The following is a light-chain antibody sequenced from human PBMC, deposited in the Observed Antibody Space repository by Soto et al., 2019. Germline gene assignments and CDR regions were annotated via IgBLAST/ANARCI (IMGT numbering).Light chain of an antibody. CDR3: QQRSDWLT. J-gene: IGKJ4*01. Sequence: EIVLTQSPATLSVSPGERATLSCRASQSVSSYLAWYQQKPGQAPRLLIYDASNRATGIPARFSGSGSGTDFTLTISSLEPEDFVVYYCQQRSDWLTFGGGTRVELK. V-gene: IGKV3-11*01. CDR2: DAS. CDR1: QSVSSY.